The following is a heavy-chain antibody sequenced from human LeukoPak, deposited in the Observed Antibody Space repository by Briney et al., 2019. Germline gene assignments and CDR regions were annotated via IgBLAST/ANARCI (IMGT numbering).Heavy chain of an antibody. Sequence: PGGSLRLSCVASGFTVSNKYMSWVRQAPGKGLEWVAVISYDGSNKYYADSVKGRFTISRDNSKNTLYLQMNSLRAEDTAVYYCARDLFESFDYWGQGTLVTVSS. CDR2: ISYDGSNK. J-gene: IGHJ4*02. V-gene: IGHV3-30*03. D-gene: IGHD3-3*01. CDR3: ARDLFESFDY. CDR1: GFTVSNKY.